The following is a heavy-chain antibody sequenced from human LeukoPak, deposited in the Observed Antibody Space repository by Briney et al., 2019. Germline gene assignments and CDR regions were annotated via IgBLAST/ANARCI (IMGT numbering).Heavy chain of an antibody. Sequence: GGSLRLSCAASGFTFSSYSMKWVRQAPGKGLEWVSSISSSSSYIYYADSVKGRFTISRDNAKNSLYLQMNSPRAEDTAVYYCARVHPHFAFDIWGQGTMVTVSS. J-gene: IGHJ3*02. CDR3: ARVHPHFAFDI. V-gene: IGHV3-21*01. CDR1: GFTFSSYS. CDR2: ISSSSSYI.